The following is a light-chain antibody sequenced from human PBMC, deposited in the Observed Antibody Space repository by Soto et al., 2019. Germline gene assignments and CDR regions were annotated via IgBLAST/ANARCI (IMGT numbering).Light chain of an antibody. J-gene: IGLJ1*01. CDR1: SSDVGSHKL. CDR2: EAS. Sequence: QSVLTQPASVPGSPGQSITISCTGTSSDVGSHKLVSWYQQYPGKAPKLIIFEASKRPSGVSNRFSGSKSGSTASLTISGLQAEEEADYYCCLNDGGSTYVFGTGTKVTVL. V-gene: IGLV2-23*01. CDR3: CLNDGGSTYV.